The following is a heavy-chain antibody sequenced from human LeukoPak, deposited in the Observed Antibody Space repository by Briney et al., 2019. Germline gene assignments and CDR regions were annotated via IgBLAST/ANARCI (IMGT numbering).Heavy chain of an antibody. V-gene: IGHV3-23*01. Sequence: GGSLRLSCAASGISFSNYAMSWVRQAPGKGLEWVSAISGSGGSTHYKDSVKGRFTISRDNAKNSLYLQMNSLRAEDTAVYYCASRIVGAYHFDYWGQGTLVTVSS. D-gene: IGHD1-26*01. CDR3: ASRIVGAYHFDY. CDR2: ISGSGGST. CDR1: GISFSNYA. J-gene: IGHJ4*02.